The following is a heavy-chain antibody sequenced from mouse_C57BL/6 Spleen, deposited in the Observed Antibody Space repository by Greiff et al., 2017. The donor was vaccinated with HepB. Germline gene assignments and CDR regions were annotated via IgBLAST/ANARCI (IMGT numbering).Heavy chain of an antibody. CDR1: GYTFTDYN. CDR3: GRGPSYYGRSFDY. J-gene: IGHJ2*01. V-gene: IGHV1-18*01. D-gene: IGHD1-1*01. CDR2: INPNNGGT. Sequence: EVQLQQSGPELVKPGASVKIPCKASGYTFTDYNMDWVKQSHGKSLEWIGDINPNNGGTIYNQKFKGKATLTVDKSSSTAYMELSSLTSEENAVDYYGRGPSYYGRSFDYWGQGTTLTVSS.